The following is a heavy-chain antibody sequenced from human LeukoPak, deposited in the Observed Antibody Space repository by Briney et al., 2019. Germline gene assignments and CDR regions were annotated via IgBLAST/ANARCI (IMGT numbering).Heavy chain of an antibody. D-gene: IGHD2-2*01. J-gene: IGHJ4*02. Sequence: GGSLRLSCAASGFTFSSCAMSWVRQAPGKGLEWVSAISGSGGSTYYADSVKGRFTVSRDNSKNTLYLQMNSLRAEDTAVYYCAEDSSYCSSTSCYVDYFDYWGQGTLVTVSS. CDR3: AEDSSYCSSTSCYVDYFDY. CDR2: ISGSGGST. V-gene: IGHV3-23*01. CDR1: GFTFSSCA.